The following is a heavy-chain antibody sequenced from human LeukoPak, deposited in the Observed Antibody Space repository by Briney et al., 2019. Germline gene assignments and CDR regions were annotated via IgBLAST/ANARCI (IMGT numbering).Heavy chain of an antibody. D-gene: IGHD5-18*01. V-gene: IGHV3-21*01. CDR1: GFTFSSYS. Sequence: GGSLRLSCAASGFTFSSYSMNWVRQAPGKGLEWVSSISSSSSYIYYADSVKGRFTISRDNAKNSLYLQMNSLGAEDTAVYYCASPRGYSYGRDAFDIWGQGTMVTVSS. J-gene: IGHJ3*02. CDR3: ASPRGYSYGRDAFDI. CDR2: ISSSSSYI.